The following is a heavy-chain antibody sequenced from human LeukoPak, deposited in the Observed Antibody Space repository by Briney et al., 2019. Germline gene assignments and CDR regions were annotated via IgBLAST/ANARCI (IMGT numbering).Heavy chain of an antibody. CDR2: VHHSGDT. CDR1: GGSFSGYY. D-gene: IGHD6-13*01. CDR3: ARAPGPYTSSWQFDY. V-gene: IGHV4-34*01. Sequence: SETLSLTRAVYGGSFSGYYWNWIRQPPGKGLEWIGEVHHSGDTKYNPSLKSRVTISVDTSKNQFSLKVSSVTAADTAVYYCARAPGPYTSSWQFDYWGQGTLVTVSS. J-gene: IGHJ4*02.